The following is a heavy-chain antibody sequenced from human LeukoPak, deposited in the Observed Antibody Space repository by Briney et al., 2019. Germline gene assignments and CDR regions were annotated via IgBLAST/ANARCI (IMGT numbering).Heavy chain of an antibody. D-gene: IGHD6-19*01. CDR2: ISYDGSNK. CDR3: ARALPRIAVAGTYFDY. Sequence: GGSLRLSCAASGFTFSSYAMHWVRQAPGKGLEWAAVISYDGSNKYYADSVKGRFTISRDNSKNTLYLQMNSLRAEDTAVYYCARALPRIAVAGTYFDYWGQGTLVTVSS. V-gene: IGHV3-30-3*01. CDR1: GFTFSSYA. J-gene: IGHJ4*02.